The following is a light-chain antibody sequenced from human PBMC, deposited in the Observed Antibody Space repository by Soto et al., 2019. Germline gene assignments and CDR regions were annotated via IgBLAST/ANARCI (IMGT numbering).Light chain of an antibody. Sequence: VWTQYARIMSLSPGQRGRLSGRALQQISSTVLAWYQQKPRQAPRHLLYGASSRATGIPDRFSGSGSGTDFTLTISRLEPEDFAVYYCQQYGSSRAWTFGEGTKVDIK. CDR2: GAS. J-gene: IGKJ1*01. CDR1: QQISSTV. CDR3: QQYGSSRAWT. V-gene: IGKV3-20*01.